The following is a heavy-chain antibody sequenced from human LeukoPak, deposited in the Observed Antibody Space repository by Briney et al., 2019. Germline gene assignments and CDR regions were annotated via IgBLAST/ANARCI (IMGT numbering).Heavy chain of an antibody. D-gene: IGHD3-22*01. J-gene: IGHJ4*02. V-gene: IGHV1-69*05. CDR3: AREEDSSVPGDY. CDR1: GGTFSSYA. CDR2: IIPIFGTA. Sequence: SVKVSCKASGGTFSSYAISWVRQAPGQGLEWMGRIIPIFGTANYAQKFQGRVTITTDESTSTAYMELSSLRSEDTAVYYCAREEDSSVPGDYWGQGTLVTVSS.